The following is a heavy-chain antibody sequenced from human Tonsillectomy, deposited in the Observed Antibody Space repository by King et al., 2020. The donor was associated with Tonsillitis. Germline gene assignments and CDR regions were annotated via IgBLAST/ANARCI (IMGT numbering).Heavy chain of an antibody. CDR2: ISSSSSTI. CDR3: ARPKGGSGSLWYFDL. D-gene: IGHD3-22*01. J-gene: IGHJ2*01. V-gene: IGHV3-48*01. Sequence: VQLVESGGGLVQPGGALRLSCAASGFTFSSYSMNWVRQAPGTGLEGGSYISSSSSTIYYADSVKGRFTISRDNAKNSLYLQMNSLRAEDTAVYYCARPKGGSGSLWYFDLWGRGTLVTVSS. CDR1: GFTFSSYS.